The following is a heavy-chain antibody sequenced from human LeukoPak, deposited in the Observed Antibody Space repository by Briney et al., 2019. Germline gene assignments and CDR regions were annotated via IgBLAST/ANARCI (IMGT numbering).Heavy chain of an antibody. D-gene: IGHD3-22*01. J-gene: IGHJ4*02. CDR2: IGSSSSYI. Sequence: GGSLRLSCAASGFTFSSYSMNWVRQAPGKGLEWVSSIGSSSSYIYYADSVKGRFTISRDNAKNSLYLQMNSLRAEDTAVYYCARDSYYYDSSGFIDWGQGTLVTVSS. CDR3: ARDSYYYDSSGFID. V-gene: IGHV3-21*01. CDR1: GFTFSSYS.